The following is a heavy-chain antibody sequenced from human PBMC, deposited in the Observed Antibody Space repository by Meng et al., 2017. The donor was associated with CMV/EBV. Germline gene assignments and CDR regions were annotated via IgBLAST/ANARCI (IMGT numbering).Heavy chain of an antibody. Sequence: SCAASGFTFSIYAMSWVRQAPGKGLEWVSAISGSGGSTYYADSVKGRFTISRDNSKNTLYLQMNSLRAEDTAVYYCAKLDYGDTTDYWGQGTLVTVSS. D-gene: IGHD4-17*01. CDR3: AKLDYGDTTDY. CDR2: ISGSGGST. J-gene: IGHJ4*02. V-gene: IGHV3-23*01. CDR1: GFTFSIYA.